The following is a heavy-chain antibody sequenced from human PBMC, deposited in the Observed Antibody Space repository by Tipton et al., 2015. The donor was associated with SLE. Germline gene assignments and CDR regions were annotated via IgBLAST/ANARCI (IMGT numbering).Heavy chain of an antibody. D-gene: IGHD3-16*01. J-gene: IGHJ5*01. Sequence: QLVQSGAEVKKPETSVKLSCRASGYTFSNYYMHWVRQAPGQGLEWMGRINPSGASTTYAQKFQDRVTMTRDTSTNTAYMEMSSLRSDDTAVYYCAREARGWFDSWGQGTLVTVSS. CDR2: INPSGAST. CDR3: AREARGWFDS. V-gene: IGHV1-46*01. CDR1: GYTFSNYY.